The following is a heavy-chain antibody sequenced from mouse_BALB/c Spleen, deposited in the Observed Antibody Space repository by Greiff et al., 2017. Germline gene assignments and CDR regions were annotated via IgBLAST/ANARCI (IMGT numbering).Heavy chain of an antibody. CDR3: ANGNYDFDY. D-gene: IGHD2-1*01. V-gene: IGHV1-82*01. Sequence: QVQLQQSGPELVKPGASVKISCKASGYAFSSSWMNWVKQRPGQGLEWIGRIYPGDGDTNYNGKFKGKATLTADKSSSTAYMQLSSLTSVDSAVYFCANGNYDFDYWGQGTTVTVSS. CDR1: GYAFSSSW. J-gene: IGHJ2*01. CDR2: IYPGDGDT.